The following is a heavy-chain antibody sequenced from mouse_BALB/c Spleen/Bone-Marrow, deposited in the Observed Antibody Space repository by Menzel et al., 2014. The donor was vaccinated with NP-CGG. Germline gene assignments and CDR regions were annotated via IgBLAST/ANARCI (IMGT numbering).Heavy chain of an antibody. V-gene: IGHV1-55*01. CDR1: GYTFTSYW. Sequence: QVQLQQSGAELVKPGTSAKMSRKASGYTFTSYWMHWGKQRPGQGLEWIGDIYPGSDSINYNEKYKNKATLTVDTSSSTAYMHLSSLTSEDSAVYFCASGDYWGQGTTLTVSS. CDR2: IYPGSDSI. CDR3: ASGDY. J-gene: IGHJ2*01.